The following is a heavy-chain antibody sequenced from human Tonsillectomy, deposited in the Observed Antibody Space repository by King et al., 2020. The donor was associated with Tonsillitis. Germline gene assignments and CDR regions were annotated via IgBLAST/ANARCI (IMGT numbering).Heavy chain of an antibody. Sequence: VQLVESGGGVVQPGRSLRLSCAASGFTFSSYAMHWVRQAPGKVLEWVAVISYDGSNKYYADSVKGRFTISRDNSKNTLYLQMNSLRAEDTAVYYCARGAGEAAVSYNWFDPWGQGTLVTVSS. J-gene: IGHJ5*02. CDR3: ARGAGEAAVSYNWFDP. CDR1: GFTFSSYA. V-gene: IGHV3-30-3*01. D-gene: IGHD1-14*01. CDR2: ISYDGSNK.